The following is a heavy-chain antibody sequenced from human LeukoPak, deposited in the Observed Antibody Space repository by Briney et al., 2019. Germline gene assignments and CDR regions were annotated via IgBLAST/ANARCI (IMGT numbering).Heavy chain of an antibody. CDR3: ARADCSSSSCYTIAY. CDR1: GFTFNSYA. D-gene: IGHD2-2*02. Sequence: PGGSLRLSCEASGFTFNSYAMQWVRQAPGKGLEYVSGIDNIGDSAYYADSVKGRFVISRDNSKNMVFLQMDYLRAEDMAVYYCARADCSSSSCYTIAYWGQGTLVTVSS. V-gene: IGHV3-64*02. J-gene: IGHJ4*02. CDR2: IDNIGDSA.